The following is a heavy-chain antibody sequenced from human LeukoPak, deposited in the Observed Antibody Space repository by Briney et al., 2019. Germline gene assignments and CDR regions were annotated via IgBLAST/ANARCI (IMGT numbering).Heavy chain of an antibody. CDR1: GFTVSSNY. CDR2: IYSGGST. J-gene: IGHJ4*02. V-gene: IGHV3-53*01. D-gene: IGHD6-13*01. CDR3: ARGYGSSWPFDY. Sequence: GESLRLSCAASGFTVSSNYMSWVRQAPGKGLEWVSVIYSGGSTYYADSVKGRFTISRDNSKNTLYLQMNSLRAEDTAVYYCARGYGSSWPFDYWGQGTLVTVSS.